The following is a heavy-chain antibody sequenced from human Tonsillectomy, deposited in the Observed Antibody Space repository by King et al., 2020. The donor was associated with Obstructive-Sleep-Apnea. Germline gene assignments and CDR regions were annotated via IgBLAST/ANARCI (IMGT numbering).Heavy chain of an antibody. V-gene: IGHV1-18*01. CDR1: GYTFIGYS. CDR2: ISAYHCKT. CDR3: ERGPRGYSYGWASPFDY. D-gene: IGHD5-18*01. Sequence: QLVQSGAEVKKPGASVKGSCKASGYTFIGYSITWVRQAPGQGLEWMGRISAYHCKTNYAQKLPGRVTMTTDTSTSTASMELRSLRSDDTAVYYCERGPRGYSYGWASPFDYWGQGTLVTVSS. J-gene: IGHJ4*02.